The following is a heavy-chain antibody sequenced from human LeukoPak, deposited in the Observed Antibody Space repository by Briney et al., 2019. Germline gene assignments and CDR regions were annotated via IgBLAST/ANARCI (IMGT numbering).Heavy chain of an antibody. J-gene: IGHJ5*02. CDR2: INHSGST. D-gene: IGHD3-3*01. CDR1: GGSFSGYY. Sequence: SETLSLTCAVYGGSFSGYYWSWIRQPPGKGLEWIGEINHSGSTNYNPSLKSRVTISVDTSKNQFSLKLSSVTAADTAVYYCVRHDFWSGKYWFDPWGQGTLVTVSS. V-gene: IGHV4-34*01. CDR3: VRHDFWSGKYWFDP.